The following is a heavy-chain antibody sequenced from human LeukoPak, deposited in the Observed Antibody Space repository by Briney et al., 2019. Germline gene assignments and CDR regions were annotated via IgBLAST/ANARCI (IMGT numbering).Heavy chain of an antibody. Sequence: ASVKVSCKASGYTFTSYAMHWVRQAPGQGLEWMGWTSAYNGNTNYAQKLQGRVTMTTDTSTSTAYMELRSLRSDDTAVYYCARTVAGTIEDAFDIWGQGTMVTVSS. D-gene: IGHD6-19*01. V-gene: IGHV1-18*01. J-gene: IGHJ3*02. CDR1: GYTFTSYA. CDR2: TSAYNGNT. CDR3: ARTVAGTIEDAFDI.